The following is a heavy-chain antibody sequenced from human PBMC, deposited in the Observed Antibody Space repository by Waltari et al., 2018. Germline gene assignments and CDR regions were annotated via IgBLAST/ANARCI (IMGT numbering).Heavy chain of an antibody. J-gene: IGHJ5*02. Sequence: QVQLQLWGAGLLKPSETLSLTCAVYGVSFSDYYWTWLRQPPGMGLEWIGEIKHTGNTNYNPSLKSRVTLSIDTSKSQISLNLRSVTAADTAVYYCARPLPVGGYYWDLWAQGTLVTVSS. V-gene: IGHV4-34*01. D-gene: IGHD3-22*01. CDR3: ARPLPVGGYYWDL. CDR2: IKHTGNT. CDR1: GVSFSDYY.